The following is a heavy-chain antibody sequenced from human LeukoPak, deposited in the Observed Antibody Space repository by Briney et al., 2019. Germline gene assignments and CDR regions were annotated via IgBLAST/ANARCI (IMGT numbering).Heavy chain of an antibody. J-gene: IGHJ6*02. V-gene: IGHV1-69*13. D-gene: IGHD2-15*01. CDR1: GGTFSSYA. Sequence: SVKVSCKASGGTFSSYAISWVRQAPGQGLEWMGGIIPIFGTANYAQKFQGRVTITADESTSTAYMELSSLRSEDTAVYYCARGTAATIYYYYGMDVWGQGTTVTVSS. CDR3: ARGTAATIYYYYGMDV. CDR2: IIPIFGTA.